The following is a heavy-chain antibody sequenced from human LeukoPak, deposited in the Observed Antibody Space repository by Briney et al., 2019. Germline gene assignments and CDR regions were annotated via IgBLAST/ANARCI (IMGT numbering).Heavy chain of an antibody. V-gene: IGHV3-7*01. CDR2: MNQDGSEK. CDR3: ARDATPPGIIFDY. D-gene: IGHD1-14*01. Sequence: GGSLRLSCAASGFIFRSHWMNWVRQAPGKGLEWVANMNQDGSEKYYVDSVKGRFTISRDNAKNSLYLETSSLRAEDTAVYYCARDATPPGIIFDYWGQGTLVTVSS. J-gene: IGHJ4*02. CDR1: GFIFRSHW.